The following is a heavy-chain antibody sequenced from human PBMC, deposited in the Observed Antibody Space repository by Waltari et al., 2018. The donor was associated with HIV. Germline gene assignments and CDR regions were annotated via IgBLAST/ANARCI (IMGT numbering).Heavy chain of an antibody. CDR3: ARLIREGYNDWYFDL. CDR1: GFKVSSFW. Sequence: EVQLVESGGGLVQAGGSLRLSCNVSGFKVSSFWMSWVRQGADKGLEGVANIMEDGAEKNYLESVKGRFTISKDSLKNSVSLSLNNMTAGDTAVYFCARLIREGYNDWYFDLWGRGTLITVFS. D-gene: IGHD1-20*01. CDR2: IMEDGAEK. V-gene: IGHV3-7*01. J-gene: IGHJ2*01.